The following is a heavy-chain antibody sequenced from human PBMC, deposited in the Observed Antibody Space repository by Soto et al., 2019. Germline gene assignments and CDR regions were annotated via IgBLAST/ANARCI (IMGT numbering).Heavy chain of an antibody. CDR1: GYSFTSYW. CDR3: ARLPQPYHPYGMDV. Sequence: PGESLKISCKGSGYSFTSYWIGWVRQMPGKGLEWMGIIYPGDSDTRYSPSFQGQVTISADKSISTAYLQWSSLKALVFAIFYCARLPQPYHPYGMDVWGQGTTVTVSS. D-gene: IGHD2-2*01. V-gene: IGHV5-51*01. J-gene: IGHJ6*02. CDR2: IYPGDSDT.